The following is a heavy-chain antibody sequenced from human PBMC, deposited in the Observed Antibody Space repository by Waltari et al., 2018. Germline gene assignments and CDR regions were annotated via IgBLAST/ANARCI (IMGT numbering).Heavy chain of an antibody. CDR3: ARAPRPMTTVTRYNDLDYYHYMDV. V-gene: IGHV4-4*07. J-gene: IGHJ6*03. CDR1: GASMSRYF. Sequence: QVQLQESGPGLVRPSETLSLTCTVSGASMSRYFLSWIRQPAGTGLEWIGRIYSAGRTNYNPSRKSGVTMSLDTSNNQCSLKLSSVTAADTAVYYCARAPRPMTTVTRYNDLDYYHYMDVWGKGTTVTVSS. CDR2: IYSAGRT. D-gene: IGHD4-17*01.